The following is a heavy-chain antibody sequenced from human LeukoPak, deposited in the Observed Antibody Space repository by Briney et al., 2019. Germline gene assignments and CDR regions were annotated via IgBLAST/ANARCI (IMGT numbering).Heavy chain of an antibody. D-gene: IGHD1-26*01. J-gene: IGHJ6*02. V-gene: IGHV4-4*07. CDR3: ARNEVGPTIYGKDV. Sequence: SETLSLACTVSGGSISDYYWSWIRQSAGKGLEWIGRMYISGASNYNPSLKSRVTMSLDTSKNQISLKLNSVTAADTAVYYCARNEVGPTIYGKDVWGQGTTVTVSS. CDR2: MYISGAS. CDR1: GGSISDYY.